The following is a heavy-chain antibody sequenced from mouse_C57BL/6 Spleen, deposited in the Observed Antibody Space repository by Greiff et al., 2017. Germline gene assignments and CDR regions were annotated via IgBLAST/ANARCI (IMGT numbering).Heavy chain of an antibody. D-gene: IGHD1-1*01. CDR2: IYPGSGST. V-gene: IGHV1-55*01. CDR1: GYTFISYW. J-gene: IGHJ2*01. Sequence: QVQLKQPGAELVKPGASVKMSCKASGYTFISYWITWVKQRPGQGLEWIGDIYPGSGSTNYNEKFKSKATLTVDTSSSTAYMQLSSLTSEDSAVYYCARRPPITTVDYWGQGTTLTVSS. CDR3: ARRPPITTVDY.